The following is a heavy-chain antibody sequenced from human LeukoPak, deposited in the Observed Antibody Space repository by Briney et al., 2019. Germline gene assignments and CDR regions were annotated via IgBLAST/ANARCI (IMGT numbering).Heavy chain of an antibody. D-gene: IGHD5-24*01. CDR2: IKQDASEK. Sequence: GGSLRLFCAASGFTFRTYWMSWVRQAPGKGLEWVANIKQDASEKYYVDSVKGRFSISRDNAKNSLYLQMNSLRPEDTAVYYCAKEEGDGYNTHDAFDIWGQGTMVTVSS. CDR1: GFTFRTYW. CDR3: AKEEGDGYNTHDAFDI. J-gene: IGHJ3*02. V-gene: IGHV3-7*01.